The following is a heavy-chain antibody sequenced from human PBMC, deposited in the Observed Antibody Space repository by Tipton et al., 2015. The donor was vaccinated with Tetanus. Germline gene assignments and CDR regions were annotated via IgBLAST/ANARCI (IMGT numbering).Heavy chain of an antibody. CDR1: GFTFDDYA. J-gene: IGHJ3*02. V-gene: IGHV3-9*01. CDR2: ISWNSGSI. D-gene: IGHD4-17*01. Sequence: SLRLSCAASGFTFDDYAMHWVRQAPGKGLEWVSGISWNSGSIGYADSVKGRFTISRDNAKNSLYLQMNSLRAEDTALYYCAKDIRRRSATVTRTNAFDIWGQGTMVTVSS. CDR3: AKDIRRRSATVTRTNAFDI.